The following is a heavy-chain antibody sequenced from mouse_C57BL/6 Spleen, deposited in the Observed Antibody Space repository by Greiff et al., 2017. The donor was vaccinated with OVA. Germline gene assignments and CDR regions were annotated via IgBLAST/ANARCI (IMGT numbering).Heavy chain of an antibody. CDR3: ARDGAVHWYFDV. J-gene: IGHJ1*03. Sequence: DVQLQESGPGLVKPSQSLSLTCSVTGYSITSGYYWNWIRQFPGNKLEWMGYISYDGSNNYNPSLKNRISITRDTSKNQFFLKLNSVTTEDTATYYCARDGAVHWYFDVWGTGTTVTVSS. CDR2: ISYDGSN. V-gene: IGHV3-6*01. D-gene: IGHD3-3*01. CDR1: GYSITSGYY.